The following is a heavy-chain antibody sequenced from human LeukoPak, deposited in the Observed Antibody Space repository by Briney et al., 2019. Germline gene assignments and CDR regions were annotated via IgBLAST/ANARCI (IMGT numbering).Heavy chain of an antibody. J-gene: IGHJ4*02. D-gene: IGHD2-2*01. Sequence: PGGSLRLSCAASGFTFSSYAMSWVRQAPGKGLEWVSAISGSGGSTYYADSVKGRFTISRDNSKNTLYLQMNSLRAEETAVYYCAKGKKPYPVSYFDYWGQGTLVTVSS. CDR3: AKGKKPYPVSYFDY. V-gene: IGHV3-23*01. CDR2: ISGSGGST. CDR1: GFTFSSYA.